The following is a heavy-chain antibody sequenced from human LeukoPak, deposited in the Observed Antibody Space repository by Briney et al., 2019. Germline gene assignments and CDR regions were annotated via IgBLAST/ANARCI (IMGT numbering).Heavy chain of an antibody. D-gene: IGHD3-22*01. V-gene: IGHV3-11*04. CDR2: ISSSGSAI. J-gene: IGHJ4*02. CDR1: GFTFSDYY. Sequence: PGGSLRLSCAASGFTFSDYYMSWIRQAPGKGLEWVSYISSSGSAIYYAGSVRGRFTISRDNAKNSLYLQMNSLRAEDTAVYYCARDRPLPDDSRTFDYWGQGTLVTVSS. CDR3: ARDRPLPDDSRTFDY.